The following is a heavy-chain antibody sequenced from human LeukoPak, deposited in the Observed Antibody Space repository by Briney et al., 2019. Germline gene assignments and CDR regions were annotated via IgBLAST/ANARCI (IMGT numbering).Heavy chain of an antibody. CDR2: IDNDGSNT. J-gene: IGHJ4*02. V-gene: IGHV3-74*01. D-gene: IGHD1-26*01. CDR1: GFTFNSYW. CDR3: VRSPKGARFD. Sequence: GGSLRLSCAASGFTFNSYWMHWVRQAPGKGLVWVSRIDNDGSNTVYADSVNCRSTISRDNAKNTLYLQMSSLRAEQTALYYCVRSPKGARFDWGEGTPITVSS.